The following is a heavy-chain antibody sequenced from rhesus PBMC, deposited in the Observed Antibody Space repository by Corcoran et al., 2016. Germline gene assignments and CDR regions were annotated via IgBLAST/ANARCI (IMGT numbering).Heavy chain of an antibody. D-gene: IGHD6-25*01. V-gene: IGHV6-1*01. CDR2: TYYRAKCYT. J-gene: IGHJ4*01. CDR3: ARGFSYSGSFDY. CDR1: GDSVSSNSAT. Sequence: QVQLQESGPGLVKPSQTLSLTCAISGDSVSSNSATWNWIRQSPSRGLEWLGRTYYRAKCYTDYAQAVQNRITINPDASKNQFSLQLNSVPPEDMAVYYCARGFSYSGSFDYWGQGVLVTVSS.